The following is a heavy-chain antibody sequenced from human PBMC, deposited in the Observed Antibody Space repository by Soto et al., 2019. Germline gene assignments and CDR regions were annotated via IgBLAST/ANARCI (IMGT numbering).Heavy chain of an antibody. V-gene: IGHV3-48*04. J-gene: IGHJ5*02. Sequence: GGSLRLSCAASGFTFTSYSMVWVRQAPGKGLEWLSHISTWSSANDYADSVRGRFTISRDDAKNSLYLQMSSLRAEDTAVYYCARGGDKWLRRRWFDPWGQGTLVTVSS. D-gene: IGHD5-12*01. CDR2: ISTWSSAN. CDR3: ARGGDKWLRRRWFDP. CDR1: GFTFTSYS.